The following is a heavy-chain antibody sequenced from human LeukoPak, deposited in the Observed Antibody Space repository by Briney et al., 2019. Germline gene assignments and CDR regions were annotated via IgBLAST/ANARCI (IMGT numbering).Heavy chain of an antibody. D-gene: IGHD5-18*01. J-gene: IGHJ4*02. CDR3: AKDFGYSYGYFDY. Sequence: GSLRLSCAASGFTFSSYGMHWVRQAPGKGLEWVAFIRYDGSNKYYADSVKGRFTISRDNSKNTLYLQMNSLRAEDTAVYYCAKDFGYSYGYFDYWGQGTLVTVSS. V-gene: IGHV3-30*02. CDR1: GFTFSSYG. CDR2: IRYDGSNK.